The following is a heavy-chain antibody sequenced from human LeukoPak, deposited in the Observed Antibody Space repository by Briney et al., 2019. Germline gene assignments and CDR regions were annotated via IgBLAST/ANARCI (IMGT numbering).Heavy chain of an antibody. CDR2: ISYDGTDT. D-gene: IGHD5-18*01. V-gene: IGHV3-30*18. Sequence: GGSLRLSCVASGFSFSRYGMQWVRQAPGKGPEWVTLISYDGTDTYYADSVKGRFTVPRDNSKNTLYLQMNSLRAEDTAVYYCAKDRSLRDTAMVDYWGQGTLVTVSS. CDR3: AKDRSLRDTAMVDY. J-gene: IGHJ4*02. CDR1: GFSFSRYG.